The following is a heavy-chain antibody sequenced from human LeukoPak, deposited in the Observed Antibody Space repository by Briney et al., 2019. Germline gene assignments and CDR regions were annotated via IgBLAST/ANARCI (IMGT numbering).Heavy chain of an antibody. J-gene: IGHJ4*02. CDR1: GFNFINAW. V-gene: IGHV3-15*01. D-gene: IGHD2-15*01. Sequence: PGGSLRLSCTVSGFNFINAWMSWVRQAPGKGLEWVGRIKKNADGGTTDYAAPVRGRFTISRDDSKNTLYLLMNSLTTEDTAIYYCTTYCSGGACYSGEYFDYWGQGTLVTVYS. CDR3: TTYCSGGACYSGEYFDY. CDR2: IKKNADGGTT.